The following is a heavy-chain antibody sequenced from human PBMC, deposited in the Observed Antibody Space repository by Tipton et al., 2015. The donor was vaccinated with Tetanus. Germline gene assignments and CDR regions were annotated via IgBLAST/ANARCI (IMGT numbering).Heavy chain of an antibody. CDR2: IYTSGST. V-gene: IGHV4-4*07. CDR3: ARDVWRYYDSSGYQDHDAFDI. CDR1: GGSISTYY. D-gene: IGHD3-22*01. J-gene: IGHJ3*02. Sequence: TLSLTCTASGGSISTYYWSWIRQPAGKGLEWIGRIYTSGSTNYNPSLKRRVTMSVDTSNNQFSLKLSSVTAADTAVYYCARDVWRYYDSSGYQDHDAFDIWGQGTMVTVSS.